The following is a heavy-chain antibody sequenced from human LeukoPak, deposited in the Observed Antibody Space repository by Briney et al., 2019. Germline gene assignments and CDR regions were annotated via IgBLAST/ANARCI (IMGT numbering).Heavy chain of an antibody. CDR2: ISYDGSNK. J-gene: IGHJ5*02. CDR3: VPGELSSSETT. Sequence: GRSLRLSCAASGFTFSSYAMHWVRQAPGKGLEWVAVISYDGSNKYYADSVKGRFTISRGNSKNTLYLQMNSLRAEDTAVYYCVPGELSSSETTWGQGTLVTVSS. V-gene: IGHV3-30*04. CDR1: GFTFSSYA. D-gene: IGHD3-16*02.